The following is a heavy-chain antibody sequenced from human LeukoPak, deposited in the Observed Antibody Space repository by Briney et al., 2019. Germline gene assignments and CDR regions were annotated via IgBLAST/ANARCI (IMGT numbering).Heavy chain of an antibody. CDR3: ARDRYGSYSDS. V-gene: IGHV4-59*12. CDR1: GGSISSYY. CDR2: IYYSGST. Sequence: SETLSLTCTVSGGSISSYYWSWIRQPPGKGLEWIGYIYYSGSTNYNPSLKSRVTISVDTSKNQFSLKLNSVTAADTAVYYCARDRYGSYSDSWGQGTLVTVSS. D-gene: IGHD3-16*02. J-gene: IGHJ4*02.